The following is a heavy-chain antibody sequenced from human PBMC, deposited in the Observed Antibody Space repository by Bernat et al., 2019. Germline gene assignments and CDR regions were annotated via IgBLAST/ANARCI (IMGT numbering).Heavy chain of an antibody. CDR1: GVTFSSYS. D-gene: IGHD2-2*01. Sequence: QVQLVQSGAGVEKPGSSVRVSCEASGVTFSSYSISWVRQAPGQGLEWVGGIIPVVGTANYAQKVQGRVTITADESTSTAYMELSSLRAEDTAVYYCARAIVVVQAVKIEDSYSYMEVWGKATTV. CDR2: IIPVVGTA. V-gene: IGHV1-69*01. J-gene: IGHJ6*03. CDR3: ARAIVVVQAVKIEDSYSYMEV.